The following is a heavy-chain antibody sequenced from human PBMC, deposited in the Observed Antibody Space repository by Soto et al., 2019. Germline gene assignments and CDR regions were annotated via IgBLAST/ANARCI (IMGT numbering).Heavy chain of an antibody. CDR3: ARHITGDTTDYYYGMGI. V-gene: IGHV3-73*02. J-gene: IGHJ6*02. D-gene: IGHD1-26*01. CDR1: GFTFSDSA. CDR2: IRSKAHNYAT. Sequence: EVQLVESGGGLVQPGGSLKLSCAASGFTFSDSAMHWVRQASGKGLEWLGRIRSKAHNYATAHTAAVKGRFTVSRDDSKNTAYLKMNSLKTEDTAVYYCARHITGDTTDYYYGMGIWGQGTTVTVSS.